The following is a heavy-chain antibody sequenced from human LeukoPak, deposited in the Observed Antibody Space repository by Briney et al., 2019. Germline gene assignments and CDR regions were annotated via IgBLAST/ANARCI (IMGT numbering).Heavy chain of an antibody. J-gene: IGHJ6*03. CDR3: ARAHTYYDVLTGYQYYMDV. Sequence: SETLSLTCNVSGDYIRSTSWSWIRQPPAKGMDWIRYINYSGNTRYNSSLKSRVLVSVDTSKNTLSLMLNSVSPADTALYFCARAHTYYDVLTGYQYYMDVWGKGTTVTVSS. D-gene: IGHD3-9*01. CDR1: GDYIRSTS. CDR2: INYSGNT. V-gene: IGHV4-59*01.